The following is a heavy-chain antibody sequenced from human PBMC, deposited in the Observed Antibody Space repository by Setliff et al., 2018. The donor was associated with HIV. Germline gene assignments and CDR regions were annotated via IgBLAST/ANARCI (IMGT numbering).Heavy chain of an antibody. CDR3: ARGGLGVVGAIDY. Sequence: KPSETLSLTCAVYGGSFSGYYWTWIRQPPGRGLEWIGEIIHSGGTNYNRSPKSRVTISVDTSKNQFSLNLSSVTAADTAVYYCARGGLGVVGAIDYWSQGTLVTVSS. V-gene: IGHV4-34*01. D-gene: IGHD2-15*01. J-gene: IGHJ4*02. CDR2: IIHSGGT. CDR1: GGSFSGYY.